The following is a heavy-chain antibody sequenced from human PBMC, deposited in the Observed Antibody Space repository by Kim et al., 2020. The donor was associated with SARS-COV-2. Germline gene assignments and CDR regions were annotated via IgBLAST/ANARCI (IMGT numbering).Heavy chain of an antibody. CDR3: ASGRVGCAP. D-gene: IGHD1-26*01. V-gene: IGHV3-7*01. Sequence: GGSLRLSCTASGLTFDSHWMSWVRQAPGKGLEWVASIKQDGSEKQYVDSVKGRFTIFRDNAKQSLCMEMNSLRAEDTAMYYCASGRVGCAPWGQDTLVTV. CDR1: GLTFDSHW. J-gene: IGHJ1*01. CDR2: IKQDGSEK.